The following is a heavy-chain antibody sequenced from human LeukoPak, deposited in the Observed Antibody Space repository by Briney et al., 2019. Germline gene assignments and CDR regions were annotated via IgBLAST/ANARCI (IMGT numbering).Heavy chain of an antibody. J-gene: IGHJ6*03. Sequence: GGSLRLSCAAPGFTLSSYSMHWVRQAPGKGLEWVAYIQYDGSNQQYADSVKGRFSISRDSSKNILYLQMNSLRAEDTAVYYCAKDRCSNGVGCYYYYMDVWGKGTTVTISS. CDR3: AKDRCSNGVGCYYYYMDV. D-gene: IGHD2-8*01. V-gene: IGHV3-30*02. CDR2: IQYDGSNQ. CDR1: GFTLSSYS.